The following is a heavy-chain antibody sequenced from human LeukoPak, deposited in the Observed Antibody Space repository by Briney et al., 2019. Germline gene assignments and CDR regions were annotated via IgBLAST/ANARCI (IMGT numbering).Heavy chain of an antibody. CDR2: INHSGST. J-gene: IGHJ2*01. CDR1: GGSFSGYY. V-gene: IGHV4-34*01. CDR3: ARGRTGFWSGPRYFDL. D-gene: IGHD3-3*01. Sequence: PSETLSLTCAVYGGSFSGYYWNWIRQPPGKGLEWIGEINHSGSTNYNPSLKSRVTISVDTSKNQFSLKLSSVTAADTAVYYCARGRTGFWSGPRYFDLWGRGTLVTVSS.